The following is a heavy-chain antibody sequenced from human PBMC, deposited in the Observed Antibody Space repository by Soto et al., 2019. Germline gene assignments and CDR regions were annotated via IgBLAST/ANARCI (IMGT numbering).Heavy chain of an antibody. J-gene: IGHJ3*02. D-gene: IGHD3-10*01. CDR2: IYYSGST. Sequence: PSETLSLTCTVSGGSISSYYCSWIRQPPGKGLEWIGYIYYSGSTNYNPSLKSRVTISVDTSKNQFSLKLSSVTAADTAVYYCARHGSVSLRCGDHTAMRAFGIWGEGTMVTGS. CDR3: ARHGSVSLRCGDHTAMRAFGI. V-gene: IGHV4-59*08. CDR1: GGSISSYY.